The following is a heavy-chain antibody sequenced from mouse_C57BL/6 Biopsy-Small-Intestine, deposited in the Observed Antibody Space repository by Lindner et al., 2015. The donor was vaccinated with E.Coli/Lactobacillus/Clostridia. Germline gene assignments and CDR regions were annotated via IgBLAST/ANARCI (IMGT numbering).Heavy chain of an antibody. V-gene: IGHV1-7*01. CDR2: INPSSGYT. D-gene: IGHD2-1*01. CDR3: TRDYGNSYYYTMDY. Sequence: VQLQESGAELAKPGASVKLSCKASGYTFTTYWMHWVRQRPGQGLEWIGYINPSSGYTKYNQKFKDKATLTADKSSSTAYMQLSSLTYEDSAVYYCTRDYGNSYYYTMDYWGQGTSVTVSS. CDR1: GYTFTTYW. J-gene: IGHJ4*01.